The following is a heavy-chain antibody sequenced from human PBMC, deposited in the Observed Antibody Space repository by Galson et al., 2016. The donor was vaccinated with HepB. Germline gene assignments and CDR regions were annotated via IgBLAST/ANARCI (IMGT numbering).Heavy chain of an antibody. D-gene: IGHD3-16*01. V-gene: IGHV3-49*03. J-gene: IGHJ4*02. CDR1: GFTFDDFA. CDR3: VGDHGGFDALDY. Sequence: SLRLSCASSGFTFDDFAMGWIRQAPGKRLEWVSFLGGKTYGKREEYAASVKGRFTISRDDFKGVTYLQMNSLNPDDTGLHYCVGDHGGFDALDYWGQGTLVTVSS. CDR2: LGGKTYGKRE.